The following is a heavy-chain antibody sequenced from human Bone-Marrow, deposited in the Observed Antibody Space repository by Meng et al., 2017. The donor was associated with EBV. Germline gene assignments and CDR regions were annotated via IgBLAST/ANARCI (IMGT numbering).Heavy chain of an antibody. CDR3: ARDEDCSSTSCSWIDP. V-gene: IGHV4-4*02. D-gene: IGHD2-2*01. CDR1: GGSISSSNW. J-gene: IGHJ5*02. CDR2: IYHSGST. Sequence: QVQRQGAGPGLVKPSGTLSLTCAVSGGSISSSNWWSWGRQPPGKGLEWIGEIYHSGSTNYNPSLKSRVTISVDKSKNQFSLKLSSVTAADTAVYYCARDEDCSSTSCSWIDPWGQGTLVTVSS.